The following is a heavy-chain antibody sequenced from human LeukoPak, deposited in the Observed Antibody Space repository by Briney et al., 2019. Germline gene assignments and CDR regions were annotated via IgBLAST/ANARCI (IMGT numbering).Heavy chain of an antibody. Sequence: GGSLRLSCTASGFTFSSYSMNWVRQAPGKGLEWVSSISSSSSYIYYADSVKGRFTISRDNAKNSLYLQMNSLRAEDTAVYYCARDKSGGQKLELSFDYWGQGTLVTVSS. J-gene: IGHJ4*02. CDR3: ARDKSGGQKLELSFDY. D-gene: IGHD1-7*01. CDR1: GFTFSSYS. CDR2: ISSSSSYI. V-gene: IGHV3-21*01.